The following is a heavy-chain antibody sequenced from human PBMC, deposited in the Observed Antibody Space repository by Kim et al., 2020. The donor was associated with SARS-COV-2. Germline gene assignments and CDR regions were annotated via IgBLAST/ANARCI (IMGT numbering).Heavy chain of an antibody. D-gene: IGHD3-22*01. CDR3: ARSRWVGYYDSSGYYYVDY. Sequence: SVKVSCKASGGTFSSYAISWVRQAPGQGLEWMGGIIPIFGTANYAQKFQGRVTITADESTSTAYMELSSLRSEDTAVYYCARSRWVGYYDSSGYYYVDYWGQGTLVTVSS. J-gene: IGHJ4*02. CDR2: IIPIFGTA. V-gene: IGHV1-69*13. CDR1: GGTFSSYA.